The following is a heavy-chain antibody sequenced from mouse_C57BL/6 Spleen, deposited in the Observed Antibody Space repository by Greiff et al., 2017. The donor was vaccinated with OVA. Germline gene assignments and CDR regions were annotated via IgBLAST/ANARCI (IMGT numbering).Heavy chain of an antibody. CDR3: ARGGGPSYYFDY. Sequence: VHVKQSGPGLAKPSQTLSLTCSVTGYSITSDYWNWIRTFPGNKLEYMGYISYSGSTYYNPSLKSRISITRDTSKNQYYLQLNSVTTEDTATYYCARGGGPSYYFDYWGQGTTLTVSS. J-gene: IGHJ2*01. CDR1: GYSITSDY. V-gene: IGHV3-8*01. CDR2: ISYSGST. D-gene: IGHD3-3*01.